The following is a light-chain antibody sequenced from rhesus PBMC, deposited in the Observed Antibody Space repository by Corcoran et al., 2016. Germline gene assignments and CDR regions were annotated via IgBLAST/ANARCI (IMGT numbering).Light chain of an antibody. Sequence: QVILTQSPATLSLSPGERATLSCRASQSVRSYLAWYQQKPGQAPRLLIYGASSRATGIPDRFSGSGSGTDCTLTISSLEPEDVGVYHCYQHSSGYSFGQGTKVEIK. CDR2: GAS. V-gene: IGKV3-10*01. CDR1: QSVRSY. CDR3: YQHSSGYS. J-gene: IGKJ2*01.